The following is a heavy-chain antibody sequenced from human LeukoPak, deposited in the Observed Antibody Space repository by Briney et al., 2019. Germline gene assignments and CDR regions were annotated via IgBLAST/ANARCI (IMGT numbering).Heavy chain of an antibody. Sequence: GSLRLSCAASGFTFSSYEMNWVRQAPGKGLEWVSYISSSGSTIYCADSVKGRFTISRDNAKNSLYLQMNSLRAEDTAVYYCAISWGHFDYWGQGTLVTVSS. CDR1: GFTFSSYE. V-gene: IGHV3-48*03. J-gene: IGHJ4*02. CDR2: ISSSGSTI. D-gene: IGHD3-16*01. CDR3: AISWGHFDY.